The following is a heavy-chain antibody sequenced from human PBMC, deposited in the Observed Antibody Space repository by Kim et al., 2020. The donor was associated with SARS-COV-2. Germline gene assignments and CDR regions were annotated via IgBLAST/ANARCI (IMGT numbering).Heavy chain of an antibody. CDR2: ISTSGSTI. J-gene: IGHJ6*01. V-gene: IGHV3-48*03. Sequence: GGSLRLSCAASGFTFSTYEMHWVRQAPGKGLEWISYISTSGSTIYYADSVKGRFTISRDNDKSSLSLQMNSLRAEDTAVYYCARSLYCSITSCFYGMDV. CDR1: GFTFSTYE. D-gene: IGHD2-2*01. CDR3: ARSLYCSITSCFYGMDV.